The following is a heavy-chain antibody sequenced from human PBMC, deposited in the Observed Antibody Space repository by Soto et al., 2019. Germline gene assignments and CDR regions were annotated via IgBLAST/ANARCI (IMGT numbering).Heavy chain of an antibody. Sequence: PVGSLRLSCEASGFTFTDYHMSWIRQAPGKGLEWVALISETGSHTAYAESVKGRFTISRDNARPSVFLQMNSLRSDDTAVYFCARSLRATSPLTFWGQRTPVTVAS. CDR3: ARSLRATSPLTF. V-gene: IGHV3-11*03. CDR2: ISETGSHT. J-gene: IGHJ4*02. CDR1: GFTFTDYH. D-gene: IGHD7-27*01.